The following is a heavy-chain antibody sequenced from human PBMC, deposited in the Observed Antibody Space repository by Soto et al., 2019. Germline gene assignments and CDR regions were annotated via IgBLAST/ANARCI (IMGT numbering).Heavy chain of an antibody. Sequence: SETLSLTCNVSVGSIRSHYWNWIRQPPGKTLEWIGDVYYSGSANYNPSLKSRVTISVDMSRNQFSLKLNSVTAADTAVYYCARGSMVRGPTPFDYWGQGTLVTVSS. J-gene: IGHJ4*02. D-gene: IGHD3-10*01. CDR3: ARGSMVRGPTPFDY. CDR2: VYYSGSA. V-gene: IGHV4-59*11. CDR1: VGSIRSHY.